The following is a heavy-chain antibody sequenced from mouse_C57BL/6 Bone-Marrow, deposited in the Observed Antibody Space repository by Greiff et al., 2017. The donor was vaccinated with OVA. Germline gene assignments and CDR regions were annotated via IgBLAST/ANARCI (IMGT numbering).Heavy chain of an antibody. CDR1: GFNIKDDY. CDR3: TRGCDEDY. CDR2: IDPENGDT. Sequence: VQLQQSGAELVRPGASVKLSCTASGFNIKDDYMHWVKQRPEQGLEWIGWIDPENGDTEYASKFQGKAPITADTSSNTAYLQLSSLTSEDTAVYYCTRGCDEDYWGQGTTLTVSS. J-gene: IGHJ2*01. V-gene: IGHV14-4*01.